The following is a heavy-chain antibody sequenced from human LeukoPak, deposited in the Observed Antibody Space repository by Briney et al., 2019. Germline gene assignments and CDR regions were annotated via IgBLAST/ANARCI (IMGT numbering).Heavy chain of an antibody. J-gene: IGHJ3*02. V-gene: IGHV4-61*08. D-gene: IGHD3-10*01. CDR2: IYYSGST. Sequence: SETLSLTCTVSGGSISSGGYYWSWIRQPPGKGLEWIGYIYYSGSTNYNPSLKSRVTISVDTSKNQFSLKLSSVTAADTAVYYCARLYPNRITMVRGHAFDIWGQGTMVTVSS. CDR1: GGSISSGGYY. CDR3: ARLYPNRITMVRGHAFDI.